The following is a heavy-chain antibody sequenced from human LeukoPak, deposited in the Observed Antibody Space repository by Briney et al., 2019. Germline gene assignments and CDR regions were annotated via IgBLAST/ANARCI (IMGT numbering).Heavy chain of an antibody. J-gene: IGHJ4*02. CDR1: GGTFSSYA. CDR2: IIPIFGTA. Sequence: GASVKVSCKASGGTFSSYAISWVRQAPGQGLEWMGGIIPIFGTANHAQKFQGRVTITADESTSTAYMELSSLRSEDTAVYYCARDAPEEGIDYWGQGTLVTVSS. CDR3: ARDAPEEGIDY. V-gene: IGHV1-69*01. D-gene: IGHD1-14*01.